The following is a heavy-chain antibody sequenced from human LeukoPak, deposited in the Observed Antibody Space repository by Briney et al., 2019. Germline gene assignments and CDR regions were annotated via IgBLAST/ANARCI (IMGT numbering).Heavy chain of an antibody. D-gene: IGHD3-10*01. CDR3: ARSGSGSYYPYYFDY. CDR2: IYPGDSET. V-gene: IGHV5-51*01. CDR1: GYSFTNYW. J-gene: IGHJ4*01. Sequence: GESLKISCKGSGYSFTNYWIGWVRQMPGKGLEWMGIIYPGDSETRYSPSFQGQVTISADKSISIAYLQWSSLKASDTAMYYCARSGSGSYYPYYFDYWGQGTLVTVSS.